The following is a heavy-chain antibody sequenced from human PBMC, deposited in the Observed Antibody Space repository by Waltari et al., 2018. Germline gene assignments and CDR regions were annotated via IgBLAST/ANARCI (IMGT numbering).Heavy chain of an antibody. CDR3: ARRITMVRGSVNWFGP. CDR1: GYTFTRND. Sequence: QVQLVQSGAEVKKPGASVKVSCKASGYTFTRNDINWVRPATGQGLEWMGWVTPNSGNTGYAQKFQGRVTITRNTSISTAYMELSSLRSEDTAVYYCARRITMVRGSVNWFGPWGQGTLVTVSS. J-gene: IGHJ5*02. V-gene: IGHV1-8*03. D-gene: IGHD3-10*01. CDR2: VTPNSGNT.